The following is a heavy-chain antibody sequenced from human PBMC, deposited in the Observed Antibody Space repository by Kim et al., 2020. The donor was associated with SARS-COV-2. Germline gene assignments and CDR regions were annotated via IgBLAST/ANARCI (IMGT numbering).Heavy chain of an antibody. D-gene: IGHD2-2*01. CDR3: ARGGSSTNYYGMDV. Sequence: SQTLSLTCAISGDSVSSNSAVWSWIRQSPSRGLEWLGRTYYRSKWYSDYAESVKGRIIINPDTSKNQFSLQVKSVTPEDTAVYYCARGGSSTNYYGMDVWGQGTTVTVSS. CDR2: TYYRSKWYS. V-gene: IGHV6-1*01. CDR1: GDSVSSNSAV. J-gene: IGHJ6*02.